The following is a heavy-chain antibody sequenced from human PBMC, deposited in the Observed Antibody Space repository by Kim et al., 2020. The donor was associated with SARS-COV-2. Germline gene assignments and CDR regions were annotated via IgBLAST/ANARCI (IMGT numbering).Heavy chain of an antibody. CDR1: GFTFSSYA. CDR2: ISSSGSNT. J-gene: IGHJ5*02. CDR3: AKRGDSNNRYNWFDP. Sequence: GGSLRLSCDASGFTFSSYAISWVRQAPGKGLEWVSGISSSGSNTYYADSVKGRFTISRDNSRNTVYLHMSSLRAEDTAVYYCAKRGDSNNRYNWFDPWGQGTLVTVSS. D-gene: IGHD2-21*01. V-gene: IGHV3-23*01.